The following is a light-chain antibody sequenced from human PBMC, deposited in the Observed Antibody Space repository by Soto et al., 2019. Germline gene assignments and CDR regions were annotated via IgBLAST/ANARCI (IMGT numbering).Light chain of an antibody. CDR2: GAS. Sequence: EIVMTQSPATLSVSPGERATLSCRASQSVTNNLAWYHQKPGQAPRLLIYGASTRATGIPARFSGSGSGTEFTLTISSLQSEDFALYYCQQYKNWPLTFGGGTKVEIK. CDR1: QSVTNN. CDR3: QQYKNWPLT. J-gene: IGKJ4*01. V-gene: IGKV3-15*01.